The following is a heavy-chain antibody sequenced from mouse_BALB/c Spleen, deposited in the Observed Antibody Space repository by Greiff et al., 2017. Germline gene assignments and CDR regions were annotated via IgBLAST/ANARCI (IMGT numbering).Heavy chain of an antibody. CDR1: GYTFSSYW. CDR2: ILPGSGST. J-gene: IGHJ3*01. V-gene: IGHV1-9*01. CDR3: AWYDYDYDAWFAY. Sequence: QVQLQQSGAELMKPGASVKISCKATGYTFSSYWIEWVKQRPGHGLEWIGEILPGSGSTNYNEKFKGKATFTADTSSNTAYMQLSSLTSEDSAVYYCAWYDYDYDAWFAYWGQGTLVTVSA. D-gene: IGHD2-4*01.